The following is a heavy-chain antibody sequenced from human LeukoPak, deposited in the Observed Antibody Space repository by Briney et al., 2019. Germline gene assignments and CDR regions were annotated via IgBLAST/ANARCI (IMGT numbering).Heavy chain of an antibody. J-gene: IGHJ5*02. V-gene: IGHV4-4*07. Sequence: SETLSLTCTVSGGSISSYYWSWIRQPAGKGLEWIGRIYTSGSTNYNPSLKSRATMSVDTSKNQFSLKLSSVTAADTAVYYCARDQPSYYDFWSGYFRPASEYNWFDPWGQGTLVTVSS. D-gene: IGHD3-3*01. CDR1: GGSISSYY. CDR2: IYTSGST. CDR3: ARDQPSYYDFWSGYFRPASEYNWFDP.